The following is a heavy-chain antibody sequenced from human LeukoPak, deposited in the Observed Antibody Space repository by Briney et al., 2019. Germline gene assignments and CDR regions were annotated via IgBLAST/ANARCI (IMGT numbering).Heavy chain of an antibody. CDR1: GFTFSSYA. CDR2: ISSNGGST. CDR3: ARMYYDFWSGYYDY. V-gene: IGHV3-64*01. Sequence: GGSQRLSCAASGFTFSSYAMHWVRQAPRKGLEYVSAISSNGGSTYYANSVKGRFTISRDNSKNTLYLQMGSLRAEDMAVYYCARMYYDFWSGYYDYWGQGTLVTVSS. D-gene: IGHD3-3*01. J-gene: IGHJ4*02.